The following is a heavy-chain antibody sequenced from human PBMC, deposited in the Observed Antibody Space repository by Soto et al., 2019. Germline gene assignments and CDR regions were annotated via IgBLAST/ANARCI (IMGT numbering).Heavy chain of an antibody. Sequence: QVQLVQSGAEVKKPGASVKVSCKASGYTFTSYGISWVRQAPGQGREWMGWISAYNGHTNYAQKLQGRVTMTTDTSTSTAYMELRSLRSDDTAVYYCARDKGYYGSGSYYPTDDWGQGTLVTVSS. CDR3: ARDKGYYGSGSYYPTDD. CDR1: GYTFTSYG. D-gene: IGHD3-10*01. CDR2: ISAYNGHT. J-gene: IGHJ4*02. V-gene: IGHV1-18*01.